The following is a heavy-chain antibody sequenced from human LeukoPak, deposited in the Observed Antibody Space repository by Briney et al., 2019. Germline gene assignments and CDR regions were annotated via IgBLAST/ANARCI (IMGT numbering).Heavy chain of an antibody. Sequence: GESLKISCKGSGYSYPSYWIAWVRQMPGKGLEWIGIIYPGVSNTRYSPSFEGQVTISADKSISTAYLQWSSLKASDTAMYYCARPRRGDYRFNDAFDIWGQGTMVTVSS. CDR3: ARPRRGDYRFNDAFDI. D-gene: IGHD4-17*01. J-gene: IGHJ3*02. V-gene: IGHV5-51*01. CDR2: IYPGVSNT. CDR1: GYSYPSYW.